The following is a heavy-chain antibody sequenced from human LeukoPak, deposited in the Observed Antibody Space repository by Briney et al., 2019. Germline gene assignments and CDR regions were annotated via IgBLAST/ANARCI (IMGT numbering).Heavy chain of an antibody. CDR2: IRDDGGIE. V-gene: IGHV3-30*02. CDR1: GFTFSDYG. Sequence: GGSLRLSCTASGFTFSDYGMHCVRQAPGKGLEWVAFIRDDGGIEYYADSVKGRFTISRDNSKNTLYLQMNSLRAEDTAVYYCATGQHQLNIDNWGQGTLVTVSS. CDR3: ATGQHQLNIDN. J-gene: IGHJ4*02. D-gene: IGHD1-1*01.